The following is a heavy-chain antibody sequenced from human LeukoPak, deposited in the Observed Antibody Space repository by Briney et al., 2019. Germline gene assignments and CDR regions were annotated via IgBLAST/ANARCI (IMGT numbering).Heavy chain of an antibody. CDR1: GFTVSSNS. CDR2: IKQDGSEK. Sequence: GGSLRLPCTVSGFTVSSNSMSWVRQAPGKGLEWVANIKQDGSEKYYVDSVKGRFTISRDNAKNSLYLQMNSLRAEDTAVYYCARAEIVGANDYWGQGTLVTVSS. V-gene: IGHV3-7*01. J-gene: IGHJ4*02. CDR3: ARAEIVGANDY. D-gene: IGHD1-26*01.